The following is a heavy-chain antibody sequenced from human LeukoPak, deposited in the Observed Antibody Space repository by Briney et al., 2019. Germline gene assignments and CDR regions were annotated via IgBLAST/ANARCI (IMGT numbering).Heavy chain of an antibody. CDR3: ASGYDSYYFDS. V-gene: IGHV4-38-2*01. J-gene: IGHJ4*02. CDR1: GYSISSGYY. D-gene: IGHD5-18*01. Sequence: SETQSLTCAVSGYSISSGYYWGWIRQPPGKGLEWIGSIYHSGSTYYNPSLKSRVTISVDTSKNQFSLKLSAVTATDTAVYYCASGYDSYYFDSWGQGTLVTVSS. CDR2: IYHSGST.